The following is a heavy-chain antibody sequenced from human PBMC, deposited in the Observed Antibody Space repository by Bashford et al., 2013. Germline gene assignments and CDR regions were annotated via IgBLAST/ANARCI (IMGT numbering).Heavy chain of an antibody. Sequence: YTSWIRQPPGKGLEWIGTIYYSGTTYYNPSLKSRVSISVDTSKNQFSLKLTSVTAADTAVYYCARHGVVLVYGTPNYGMDVWGQGTTVTVSS. CDR2: IYYSGTT. CDR1: Y. J-gene: IGHJ6*02. V-gene: IGHV4-39*01. D-gene: IGHD2-8*01. CDR3: ARHGVVLVYGTPNYGMDV.